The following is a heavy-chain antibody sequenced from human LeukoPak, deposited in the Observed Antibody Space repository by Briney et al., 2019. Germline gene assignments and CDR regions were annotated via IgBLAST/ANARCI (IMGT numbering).Heavy chain of an antibody. J-gene: IGHJ5*02. CDR3: ARVAGPMVRGRENWFDP. CDR2: IYYSGST. V-gene: IGHV4-39*07. CDR1: GGSISSSSYY. Sequence: PSETLSLTCTVSGGSISSSSYYWGWIRQPPGKGLEWIGSIYYSGSTYYNPSLKSRVTISVDTSKNQFSLKLSSVTAADTAVYYCARVAGPMVRGRENWFDPWGQGTLVTVSS. D-gene: IGHD3-10*01.